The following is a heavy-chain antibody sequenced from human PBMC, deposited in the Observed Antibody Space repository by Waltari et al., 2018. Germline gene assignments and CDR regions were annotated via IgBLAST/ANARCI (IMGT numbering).Heavy chain of an antibody. CDR2: IKSDGIGV. J-gene: IGHJ4*02. Sequence: EVQLVESGGGLVQHGGSLSISCAAPGFTVSSYWIHWVRQAPGKGLVWVSRIKSDGIGVNYADSVKGRFTISRDNAKNTVYLQMNSLRAEDTAVYYCARANPADFDYWGQGVLVTVSS. CDR1: GFTVSSYW. V-gene: IGHV3-74*01. CDR3: ARANPADFDY.